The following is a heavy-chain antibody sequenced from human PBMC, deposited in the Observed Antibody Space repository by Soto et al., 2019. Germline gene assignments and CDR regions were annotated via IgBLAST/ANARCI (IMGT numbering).Heavy chain of an antibody. CDR3: ARWPQLEPRFDY. D-gene: IGHD1-1*01. CDR1: GFSITSGDYF. J-gene: IGHJ4*02. CDR2: IYRSADA. V-gene: IGHV4-31*03. Sequence: SETLSLTCTVSGFSITSGDYFWTWIRHHPGRGLEWIGYIYRSADAYYNPSLQSRATITIDTSKNRFSLMVRSVTAADTAVYYCARWPQLEPRFDYWGQGTLVTVSS.